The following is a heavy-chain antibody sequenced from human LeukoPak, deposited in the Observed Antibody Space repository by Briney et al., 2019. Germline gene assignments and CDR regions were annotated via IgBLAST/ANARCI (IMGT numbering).Heavy chain of an antibody. CDR3: AIQKLLWFGETGWFDP. Sequence: SETLSLTCAVYGGSFSGYYWSWIRQPPGKGLEWIGEINHSGSTNYNPSLKSRVTISVDTSKNQFSLKLSSVTAADTAVYYCAIQKLLWFGETGWFDPWGQGTLVTVSS. V-gene: IGHV4-34*01. CDR2: INHSGST. D-gene: IGHD3-10*01. J-gene: IGHJ5*02. CDR1: GGSFSGYY.